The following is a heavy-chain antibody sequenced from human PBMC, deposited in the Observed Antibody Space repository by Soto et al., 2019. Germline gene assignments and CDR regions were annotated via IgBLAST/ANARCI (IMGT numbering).Heavy chain of an antibody. V-gene: IGHV5-51*01. J-gene: IGHJ4*01. Sequence: GESLKISCKGSGYSFASIWIGWVRQMPGKGLEWMGIIYPGDSDTRYNPSFQGQVTISADKSINTAYLQWNSLKASDTAIYYCARHQLFGYSSPFDYWGQGTLVTVSS. CDR1: GYSFASIW. CDR2: IYPGDSDT. CDR3: ARHQLFGYSSPFDY. D-gene: IGHD5-12*01.